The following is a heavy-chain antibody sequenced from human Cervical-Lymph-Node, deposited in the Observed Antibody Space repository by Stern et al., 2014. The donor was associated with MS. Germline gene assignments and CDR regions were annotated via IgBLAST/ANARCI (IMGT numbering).Heavy chain of an antibody. CDR3: ARHSVGVKDFDS. CDR2: VYYNGTT. V-gene: IGHV4-59*01. J-gene: IGHJ4*02. D-gene: IGHD4-23*01. Sequence: QVQLQESGPGLVQPSETLSLTCTVSGGSIRTFSCSWIRQPPGRGLEWIGCVYYNGTTTHNPSLKSRVTMSVDTSKSQLSLRLHSVTAADTAVYYCARHSVGVKDFDSWGQGTLVTVSS. CDR1: GGSIRTFS.